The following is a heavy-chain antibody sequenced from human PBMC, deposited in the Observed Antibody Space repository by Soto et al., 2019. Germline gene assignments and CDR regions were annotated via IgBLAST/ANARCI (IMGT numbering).Heavy chain of an antibody. CDR3: ARDSNFWSGYYWFDP. CDR1: GFTFSSYS. Sequence: PRLSCAASGFTFSSYSMNWVRQAPWKGLEWVSSISSSSSYIYYADSVKGRFTISRDNAKNSLYLQMNSLRAEDTAVYYCARDSNFWSGYYWFDPWGQGTLVTVSP. D-gene: IGHD3-3*01. J-gene: IGHJ5*02. CDR2: ISSSSSYI. V-gene: IGHV3-21*01.